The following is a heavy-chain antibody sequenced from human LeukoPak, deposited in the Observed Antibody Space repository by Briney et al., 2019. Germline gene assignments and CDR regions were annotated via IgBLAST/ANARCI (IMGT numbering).Heavy chain of an antibody. CDR1: GASIRNSTYY. CDR3: ARLRDDNGAWYYFDS. J-gene: IGHJ4*02. Sequence: ASETLSLTCTVSGASIRNSTYYWGWIRQPPGKGLEWIGSLYYSGSTYYSPSLENRVTISLDTSKNQFSLKLSSVTAAGTAVYFCARLRDDNGAWYYFDSWGQGTLVTVSS. CDR2: LYYSGST. D-gene: IGHD2-8*01. V-gene: IGHV4-39*01.